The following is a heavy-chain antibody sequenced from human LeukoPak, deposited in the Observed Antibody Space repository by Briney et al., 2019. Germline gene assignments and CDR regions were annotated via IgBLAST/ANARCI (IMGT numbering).Heavy chain of an antibody. CDR2: IYYSGST. CDR1: GGSISSYY. Sequence: NPSETLSLTCTVSGGSISSYYWSWIRQPPGKGLEWIGYIYYSGSTNYNPSLKSRVTISVDTSKNQFSLKLSSATAADTAVYYCARVSYSSGWYPQGQSNDYWGQGTLVTVSS. D-gene: IGHD6-19*01. J-gene: IGHJ4*02. CDR3: ARVSYSSGWYPQGQSNDY. V-gene: IGHV4-59*08.